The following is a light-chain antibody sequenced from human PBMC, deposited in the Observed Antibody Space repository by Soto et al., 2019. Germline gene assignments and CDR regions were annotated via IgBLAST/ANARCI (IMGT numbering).Light chain of an antibody. CDR3: HQYNSFSPWT. CDR2: AAS. J-gene: IGKJ1*01. V-gene: IGKV1-39*01. CDR1: QSISSY. Sequence: DIPMTQSPSSLSASVGDRVTITCRTSQSISSYLNWYQQKPGKAPKLLIYAASSLQSGVPSRFSGSGSGTDFTLTISSLQPEDFATYYCHQYNSFSPWTFGQGTKVEVK.